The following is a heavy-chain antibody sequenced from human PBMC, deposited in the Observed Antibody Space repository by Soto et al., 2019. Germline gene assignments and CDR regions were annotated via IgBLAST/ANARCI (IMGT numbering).Heavy chain of an antibody. CDR2: ISSSSSYI. CDR1: GFTFSSYS. CDR3: AGHSYGDPSSYYGMDV. Sequence: PGGSLRLSCTASGFTFSSYSMNWVRQAPGKWLEWVSSISSSSSYIYYADSVKGRFTISRDNAKNSLYLQMNSLRAEDTAVYYWAGHSYGDPSSYYGMDVWGQGXTVTVSS. D-gene: IGHD5-18*01. J-gene: IGHJ6*02. V-gene: IGHV3-21*01.